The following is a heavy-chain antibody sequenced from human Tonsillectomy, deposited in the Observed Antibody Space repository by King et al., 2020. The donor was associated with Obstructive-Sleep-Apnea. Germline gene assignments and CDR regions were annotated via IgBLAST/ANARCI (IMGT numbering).Heavy chain of an antibody. Sequence: VQLVESGGGVVQPGRSLRLSCAASGFTFSSYAMHWVRRAPGKGLEWVAVISYDGSNKYYADSVKGRFTISRDNSKNTLYLQMNSLRAEDTAVYYCARVGATTAGWYYFDYWGQGTLVTVSS. CDR1: GFTFSSYA. D-gene: IGHD1-26*01. J-gene: IGHJ4*02. V-gene: IGHV3-30*04. CDR3: ARVGATTAGWYYFDY. CDR2: ISYDGSNK.